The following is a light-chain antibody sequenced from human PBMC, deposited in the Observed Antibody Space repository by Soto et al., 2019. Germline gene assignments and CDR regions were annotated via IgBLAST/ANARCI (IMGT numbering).Light chain of an antibody. Sequence: DIQMTQSPSSLSASVGDRVTITCRASQSIRSYLNWYQQKPGKAPMLLIYAASSLQSGVPSRFGGSGSGTDFTLTISTLQPEDFATYYCQQSYGTPCTFGPGTKVDIK. CDR2: AAS. V-gene: IGKV1-39*01. CDR3: QQSYGTPCT. J-gene: IGKJ3*01. CDR1: QSIRSY.